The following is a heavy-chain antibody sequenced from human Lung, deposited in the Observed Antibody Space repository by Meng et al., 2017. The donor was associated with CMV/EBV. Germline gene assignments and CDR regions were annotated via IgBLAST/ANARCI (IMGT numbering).Heavy chain of an antibody. D-gene: IGHD1-26*01. J-gene: IGHJ4*02. Sequence: HVQVPVPGPGPVKPAGTLSLTCGVSGVSISSNIRWTWVRQPPGKGLEWIGDIDDSGSTNYNPSLNSRISISLDKSKNHFSLKVNSVTAADTAVYYCARGKQDAWELLAYWGQGALVTVSS. CDR2: IDDSGST. V-gene: IGHV4-4*02. CDR1: GVSISSNIR. CDR3: ARGKQDAWELLAY.